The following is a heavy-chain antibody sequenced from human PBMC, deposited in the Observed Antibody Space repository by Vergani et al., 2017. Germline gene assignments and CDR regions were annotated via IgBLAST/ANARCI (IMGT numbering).Heavy chain of an antibody. CDR2: ISSNGGST. D-gene: IGHD5-18*01. CDR3: VKDEGTAMATLTD. Sequence: EVQLVESGGGLVQPGRSLRLSCSASGFTFSSYAMHWVRQAPGKGLEYVSAISSNGGSTYYADSVKGRFTISRDNSKNTLYLQMSSLRAEDTAVYYCVKDEGTAMATLTDWGQGTLVTVSS. CDR1: GFTFSSYA. J-gene: IGHJ4*02. V-gene: IGHV3-64D*06.